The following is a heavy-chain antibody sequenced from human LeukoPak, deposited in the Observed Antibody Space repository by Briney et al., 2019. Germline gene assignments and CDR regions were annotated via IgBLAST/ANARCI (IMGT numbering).Heavy chain of an antibody. CDR3: ARVEYSGWNLEY. CDR2: INQGGSVQ. Sequence: GGSLRLSCAASGFAFRSYWMSWVRQAPGKGLEWVANINQGGSVQYYMDSVKGRFTISRDDAKNSLYVQMNSLRDEDTAVYYCARVEYSGWNLEYWGQGTLVTVSS. J-gene: IGHJ4*02. CDR1: GFAFRSYW. V-gene: IGHV3-7*01. D-gene: IGHD5-12*01.